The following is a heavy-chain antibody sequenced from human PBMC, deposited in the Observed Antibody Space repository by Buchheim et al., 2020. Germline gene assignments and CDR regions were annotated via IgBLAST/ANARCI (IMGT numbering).Heavy chain of an antibody. CDR2: INTNTGNP. V-gene: IGHV7-4-1*02. Sequence: QVQLVQSGSELKKPGASVKVSCKASGYTFTSYAMNWVRQAPGQGLEWMGWINTNTGNPTYAQGFTGRVVFSLDTSVSTAYLQISSLKAEDTAVYYCARDLRTYSSSWYDLSYYYMDVWGKGTT. CDR3: ARDLRTYSSSWYDLSYYYMDV. D-gene: IGHD6-13*01. J-gene: IGHJ6*03. CDR1: GYTFTSYA.